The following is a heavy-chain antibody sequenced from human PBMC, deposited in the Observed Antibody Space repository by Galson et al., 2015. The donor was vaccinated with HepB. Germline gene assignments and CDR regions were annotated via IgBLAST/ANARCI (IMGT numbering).Heavy chain of an antibody. Sequence: SLRLSCAASGFTFSSYAMHWVRQAPGKGLEWVAVISYDGSNKYYADSVKGRFTISRDNSKNTLYLQMNSLRAEDTAVYYCARDRDIVVVPAAIGGNYDYWGQGTLVTVSS. V-gene: IGHV3-30-3*01. CDR1: GFTFSSYA. D-gene: IGHD2-2*01. J-gene: IGHJ4*02. CDR3: ARDRDIVVVPAAIGGNYDY. CDR2: ISYDGSNK.